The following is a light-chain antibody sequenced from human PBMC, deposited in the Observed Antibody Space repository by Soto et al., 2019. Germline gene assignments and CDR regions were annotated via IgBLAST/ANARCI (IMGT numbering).Light chain of an antibody. V-gene: IGLV1-44*01. CDR3: ATWDDSLNGWV. CDR1: SSNIGSNP. J-gene: IGLJ3*02. CDR2: NNN. Sequence: QLVLTQPPSASGTPGQRVTISCSGSSSNIGSNPVNWYQQFPGTAPKVLIYNNNERPSGVLDRFSGSKSGTSASLAISGLQSEDEADYYCATWDDSLNGWVFGGGTKLTVL.